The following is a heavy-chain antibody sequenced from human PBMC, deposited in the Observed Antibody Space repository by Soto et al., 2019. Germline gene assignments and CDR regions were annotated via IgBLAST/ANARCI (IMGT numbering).Heavy chain of an antibody. CDR1: SGSISSGYW. J-gene: IGHJ6*03. V-gene: IGHV4-4*02. CDR2: IYHSGST. D-gene: IGHD4-17*01. Sequence: PSETLSLTCAVSSGSISSGYWWSWVRQPPGKGLEWIGEIYHSGSTNYNPSLKSRVTISVDKSKNQFSLKLSSVTAADTAVYYCARVLTVTDYYYYYMDVWGKGTTVTVSS. CDR3: ARVLTVTDYYYYYMDV.